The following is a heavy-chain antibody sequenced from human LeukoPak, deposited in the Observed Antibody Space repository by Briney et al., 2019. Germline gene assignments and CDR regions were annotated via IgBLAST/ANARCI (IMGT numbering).Heavy chain of an antibody. D-gene: IGHD3-22*01. CDR2: INHSGSA. V-gene: IGHV4-34*01. J-gene: IGHJ4*02. CDR3: ASTYYASGGFSPFDY. CDR1: GGSFSGFY. Sequence: PSETLSLTRGVHGGSFSGFYWSWIRLPPGKGPEWIGQINHSGSANYNPSLRSRVTISVDMSKNQFSLNLRSVTAADTGVYYCASTYYASGGFSPFDYWGQGSLVTVSS.